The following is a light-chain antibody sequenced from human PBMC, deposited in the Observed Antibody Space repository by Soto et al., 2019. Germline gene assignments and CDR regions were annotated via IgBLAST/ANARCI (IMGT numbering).Light chain of an antibody. CDR2: AAS. V-gene: IGKV1-9*01. CDR3: QQVNGYPFT. CDR1: QAISTS. J-gene: IGKJ4*01. Sequence: IQLTQSPSFLSASVGDTVTITCRASQAISTSLAWYRQKSGMAPELLIYAASTLHSGVPSRFSGGGSGTDFTLTISGLQPEDFATYSCQQVNGYPFTFGGGTKVEIK.